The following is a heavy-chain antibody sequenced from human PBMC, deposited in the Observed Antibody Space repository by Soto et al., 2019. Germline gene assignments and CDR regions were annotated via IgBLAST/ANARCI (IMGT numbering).Heavy chain of an antibody. J-gene: IGHJ4*02. CDR2: VTSAADYK. D-gene: IGHD2-2*01. CDR3: ARPEIVPAGTGPFDY. Sequence: PGGSLRLSCTASGFTFSVYTVNWIRQAPGKGLEWVSSVTSAADYKYYADSVRGRFTISRDDTQKSLYLQMDSLRDEDTAVYYCARPEIVPAGTGPFDYWGQGSLVTVSS. CDR1: GFTFSVYT. V-gene: IGHV3-21*01.